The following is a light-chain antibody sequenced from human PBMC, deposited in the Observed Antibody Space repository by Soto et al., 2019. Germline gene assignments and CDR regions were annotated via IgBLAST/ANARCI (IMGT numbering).Light chain of an antibody. J-gene: IGKJ4*01. Sequence: EIVLTQSPATLSLSPGERATLSCGASRSVSSYLAWYQQKPGQAPRLLIYDASYSAPGIPARFSGSGSGTYFTLTISSLEPEDFAVYYCQHRSDWPPRLTFGGGTKVEIK. CDR3: QHRSDWPPRLT. CDR1: RSVSSY. V-gene: IGKV3-11*01. CDR2: DAS.